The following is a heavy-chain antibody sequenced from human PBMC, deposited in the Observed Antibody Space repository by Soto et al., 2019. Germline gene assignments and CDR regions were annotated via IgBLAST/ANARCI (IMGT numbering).Heavy chain of an antibody. J-gene: IGHJ6*02. CDR2: VSPDSGST. CDR1: GYTFSGYD. V-gene: IGHV1-8*01. D-gene: IGHD3-3*01. CDR3: ARATELRYVEWSVYRGGNYAMDV. Sequence: QVQLVQSGAEVKKPGASVRVSCKASGYTFSGYDINWVRQATGQGLEWMGWVSPDSGSTGYAGIFQGRVNMTWDTSTTTAYMDLSSLTSEDSAVYYCARATELRYVEWSVYRGGNYAMDVWGHGTTVTVSS.